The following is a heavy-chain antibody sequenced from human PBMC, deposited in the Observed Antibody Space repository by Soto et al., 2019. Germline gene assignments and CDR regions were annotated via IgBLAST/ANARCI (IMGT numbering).Heavy chain of an antibody. V-gene: IGHV3-74*01. D-gene: IGHD1-26*01. CDR3: ARTSLVGSFVDY. J-gene: IGHJ4*02. Sequence: PGGSLRLSCAASGFTFISYWMHWVLQAPGKGLVWVSRINSDGSSTSYADSVKGRFTISRDNAKNTLYLQMNSLRAEDTAVYYCARTSLVGSFVDYWGQGTLVTVSS. CDR2: INSDGSST. CDR1: GFTFISYW.